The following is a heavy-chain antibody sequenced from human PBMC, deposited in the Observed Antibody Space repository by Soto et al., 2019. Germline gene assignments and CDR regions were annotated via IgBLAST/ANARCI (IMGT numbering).Heavy chain of an antibody. CDR2: IYHSGNT. CDR3: EKGNIAIAERLFYF. Sequence: QVQLQESGPGLVKPSGTLSLTCSVSSGSINSSNWWSWVRQPPGKGLEWIGEIYHSGNTNYNPSLKSRVIISLDTSNDQFSLKLTSVTAAAPAVYYCEKGNIAIAERLFYFWSQGILVNVSS. CDR1: SGSINSSNW. J-gene: IGHJ4*02. D-gene: IGHD6-13*01. V-gene: IGHV4-4*02.